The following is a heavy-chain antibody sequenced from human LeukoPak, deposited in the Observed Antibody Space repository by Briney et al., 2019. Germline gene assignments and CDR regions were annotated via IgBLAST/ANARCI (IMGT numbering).Heavy chain of an antibody. D-gene: IGHD3-3*01. V-gene: IGHV1-2*02. J-gene: IGHJ6*02. Sequence: ASVKVSCKASGYTFTGYYVHWVRQAPGQGLEWMGWINPNSGGTNYAQKFQGRVTMTRDTSISTAYMELSRLRSDDTAVYYCARDLSYDFWSGYYHYYYGMDVWGQGTTVTVSS. CDR2: INPNSGGT. CDR1: GYTFTGYY. CDR3: ARDLSYDFWSGYYHYYYGMDV.